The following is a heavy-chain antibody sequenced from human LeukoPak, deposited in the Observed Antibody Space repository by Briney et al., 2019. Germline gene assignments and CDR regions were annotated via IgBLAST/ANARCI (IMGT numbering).Heavy chain of an antibody. CDR2: ISSSSSTI. V-gene: IGHV3-48*01. J-gene: IGHJ3*02. D-gene: IGHD3-9*01. CDR3: AKDFLRYFTPSDAFDI. Sequence: GRSLSFSCAASAFTFSSYSMNWVRQAPGKVLEWVSHISSSSSTIYYAGFGKGRLTISRRNAKNTMYLRVNSERVEDTAVYYCAKDFLRYFTPSDAFDIWGQGTMVTVSS. CDR1: AFTFSSYS.